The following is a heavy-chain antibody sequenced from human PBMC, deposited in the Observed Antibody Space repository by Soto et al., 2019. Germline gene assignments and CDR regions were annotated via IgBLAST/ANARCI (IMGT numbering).Heavy chain of an antibody. V-gene: IGHV3-9*01. Sequence: GGSLRLSCAASGFTFLDYAVHWVRQAPGKGLEWVSGISWNSDNIAYADSVKGRFTMSRDNAKNSLFLQMNSLRPEDTALYYCAKGRGYTYNGGSALDYWGQGTLVTVS. CDR2: ISWNSDNI. CDR1: GFTFLDYA. D-gene: IGHD5-18*01. J-gene: IGHJ4*02. CDR3: AKGRGYTYNGGSALDY.